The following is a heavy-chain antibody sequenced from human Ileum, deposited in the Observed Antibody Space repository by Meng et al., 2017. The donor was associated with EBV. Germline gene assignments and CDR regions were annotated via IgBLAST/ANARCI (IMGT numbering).Heavy chain of an antibody. Sequence: VHPPESGPGLGKPSWTLAPTFAVSGGSISSSNWWSWVRQAPGKGLEWIGEIHHTESTNYNPSLKSRVTISVDKSKNQFSLKLSSVTAADTAVYYCARESYSDSSGYYSLDYWGQGSLVTVSS. D-gene: IGHD3-22*01. CDR1: GGSISSSNW. V-gene: IGHV4-4*02. J-gene: IGHJ4*02. CDR3: ARESYSDSSGYYSLDY. CDR2: IHHTEST.